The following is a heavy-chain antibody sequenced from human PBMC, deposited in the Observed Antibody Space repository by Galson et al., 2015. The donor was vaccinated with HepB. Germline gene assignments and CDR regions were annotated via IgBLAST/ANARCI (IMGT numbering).Heavy chain of an antibody. D-gene: IGHD2-21*01. CDR2: ISSSSSYI. CDR1: GFTFSSYS. CDR3: ARDSIVWWPNPGCDFDF. V-gene: IGHV3-21*01. Sequence: SLRLSCAASGFTFSSYSMNWVRQAPGKGLEWVSSISSSSSYIYYADSVKGRFTISRDNAKNSLYLQMNSLRAEDTAVYYCARDSIVWWPNPGCDFDFWGRGTLVTVSS. J-gene: IGHJ2*01.